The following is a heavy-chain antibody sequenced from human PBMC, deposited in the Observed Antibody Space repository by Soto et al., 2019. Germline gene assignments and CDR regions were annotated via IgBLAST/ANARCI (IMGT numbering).Heavy chain of an antibody. CDR1: GDSINSNYC. J-gene: IGHJ4*02. CDR3: ARDTGWGLGY. CDR2: IYYSGGT. D-gene: IGHD6-19*01. V-gene: IGHV4-4*02. Sequence: QVQLQESGPGLVRPSGTLSLTCAVSGDSINSNYCWTWVRQPPGKGLEWITEIYYSGGTSYNPSLKSRVTISMDKSKNQSSLNLTSVTAADTAMYYCARDTGWGLGYWGQGTLVTVSS.